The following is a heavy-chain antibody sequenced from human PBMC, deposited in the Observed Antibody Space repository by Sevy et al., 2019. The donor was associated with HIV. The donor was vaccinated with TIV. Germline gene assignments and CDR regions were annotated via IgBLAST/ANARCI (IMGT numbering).Heavy chain of an antibody. V-gene: IGHV3-11*01. CDR2: ISSSGSTI. D-gene: IGHD6-19*01. CDR1: RFTFSDYY. CDR3: AREMEGVPGRAFDI. J-gene: IGHJ3*02. Sequence: GGSLRLSCAASRFTFSDYYMSWIRQAPGKGLEWLSYISSSGSTIYYADSVKGRFTISRDNAKNSLYLQMNSLRAEDTAVHYCAREMEGVPGRAFDIWGQGTMVTVSS.